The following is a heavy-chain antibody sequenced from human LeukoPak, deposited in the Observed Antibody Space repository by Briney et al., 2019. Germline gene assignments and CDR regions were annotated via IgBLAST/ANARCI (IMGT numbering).Heavy chain of an antibody. CDR1: EFTFSSYS. Sequence: GGSLRLSCAASEFTFSSYSMNWVRQAPGKGLEWVSSISSSSSYIYYADSVKGRFTISRDNAKNSLYLQMNSLRAEDTAVYYCARDRSSGWYLFDYWGQGTLVTVSS. J-gene: IGHJ4*02. V-gene: IGHV3-21*01. CDR3: ARDRSSGWYLFDY. D-gene: IGHD6-19*01. CDR2: ISSSSSYI.